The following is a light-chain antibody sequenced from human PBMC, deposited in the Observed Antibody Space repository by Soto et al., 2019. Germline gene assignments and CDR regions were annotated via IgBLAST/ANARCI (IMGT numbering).Light chain of an antibody. V-gene: IGKV3-15*01. CDR1: QSISSN. Sequence: ETVMTQSPATLSVSPGERATLSCRASQSISSNLAWYQQKPGQAPRLLIYGASTRATGIPARFSGSGSGTDFTLKISRVEAEDVGVYYCMQPLQSWTFGQGTKVDIK. J-gene: IGKJ1*01. CDR2: GAS. CDR3: MQPLQSWT.